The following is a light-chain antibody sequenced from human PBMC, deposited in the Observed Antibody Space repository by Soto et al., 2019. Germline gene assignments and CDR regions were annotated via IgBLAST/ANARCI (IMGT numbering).Light chain of an antibody. Sequence: DIQMTQSPSSLSASVGDRVTITCQASQGISNYLNWYQQKPGKAPKLLIYDASSLETGVPSRFSGSGSGTHFTFTISSLQAEDFATYYCQQYDNVPQTFGPGTKVDIK. CDR1: QGISNY. CDR3: QQYDNVPQT. V-gene: IGKV1-33*01. J-gene: IGKJ3*01. CDR2: DAS.